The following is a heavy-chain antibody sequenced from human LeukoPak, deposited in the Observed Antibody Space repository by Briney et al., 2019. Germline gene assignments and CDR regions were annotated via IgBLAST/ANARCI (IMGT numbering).Heavy chain of an antibody. CDR2: IYGGDST. CDR3: ARDRGYCSDGSCYWLDY. D-gene: IGHD2-15*01. J-gene: IGHJ4*02. Sequence: GGSLRLSCAASGFTVSSNYMSWVRQAPGKGLEWVSGIYGGDSTYYADSVKGRFTISRDNSKNTLYLQMNSLRAEDTAVYYCARDRGYCSDGSCYWLDYWGQGTLVTVSS. CDR1: GFTVSSNY. V-gene: IGHV3-66*01.